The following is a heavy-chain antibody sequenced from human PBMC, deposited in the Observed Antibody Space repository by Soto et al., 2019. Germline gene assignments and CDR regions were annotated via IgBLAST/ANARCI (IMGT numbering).Heavy chain of an antibody. J-gene: IGHJ5*02. CDR1: GFTFSDYA. D-gene: IGHD6-25*01. V-gene: IGHV3-23*01. CDR2: LGTSDDS. CDR3: ARDLGSGWHHKDWFDP. Sequence: EVQLLESGGNLVQPGGSLRLSCTASGFTFSDYAMRWVRQVPGKGLEWVSALGTSDDSFYADSVKGRFAISRDDSKNTLYLQMSSLRGEGTARYYCARDLGSGWHHKDWFDPWGRGPLFTFSS.